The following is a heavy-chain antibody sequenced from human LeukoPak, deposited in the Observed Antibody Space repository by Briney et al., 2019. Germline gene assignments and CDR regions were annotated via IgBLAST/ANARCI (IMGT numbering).Heavy chain of an antibody. J-gene: IGHJ4*02. Sequence: GGSLRLSCAASGFTVSSNFMSWVRQAPGKGLEWVSVIYSGGDTYYADSVKGRFTISRDNSKNTLYLQMNSLRAEDTAVYYCARDIGGIFDSWGQGTLVTVSS. CDR3: ARDIGGIFDS. D-gene: IGHD1-26*01. CDR2: IYSGGDT. CDR1: GFTVSSNF. V-gene: IGHV3-53*01.